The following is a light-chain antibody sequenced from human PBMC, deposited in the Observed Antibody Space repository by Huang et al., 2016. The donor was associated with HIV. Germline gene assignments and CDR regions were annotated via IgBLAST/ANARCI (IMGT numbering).Light chain of an antibody. J-gene: IGKJ1*01. CDR2: ATS. V-gene: IGKV1-NL1*01. CDR3: QQYYNNPPWT. Sequence: DIQMTQSPSSLSASVGDRVTITCRASQGISNSVAWYQQRPGKAPKLLLYATSRLETGAPSRFSGSRSGTEYTLTINSLQPEDLATYYCQQYYNNPPWTFGQGTKVEIK. CDR1: QGISNS.